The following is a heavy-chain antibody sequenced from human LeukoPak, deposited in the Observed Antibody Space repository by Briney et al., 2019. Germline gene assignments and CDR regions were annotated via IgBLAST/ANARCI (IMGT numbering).Heavy chain of an antibody. CDR1: GYTFNTYS. Sequence: VASVKVSRKASGYTFNTYSISWVRQAPGQGLEWMGGIIPIFGTANYAQKFQGRVTITADESTSTAYMELSSLRSEDTAVYYCARELAAGAFDIWGQGTMVTVSS. CDR3: ARELAAGAFDI. D-gene: IGHD6-13*01. J-gene: IGHJ3*02. CDR2: IIPIFGTA. V-gene: IGHV1-69*13.